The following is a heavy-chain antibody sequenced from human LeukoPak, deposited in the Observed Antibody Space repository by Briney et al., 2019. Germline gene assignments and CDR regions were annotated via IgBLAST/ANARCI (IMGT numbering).Heavy chain of an antibody. J-gene: IGHJ4*02. CDR1: GFAFSSYS. D-gene: IGHD6-13*01. Sequence: GGSLRLSCAASGFAFSSYSMNWVRQAPGKGLEWVASISSGSSFKYYADSVKGRFTISRDNAKNSLYLQMSSLRAEDTAVYYCASGYEQPLDYWGQGALVTVSS. CDR3: ASGYEQPLDY. V-gene: IGHV3-21*01. CDR2: ISSGSSFK.